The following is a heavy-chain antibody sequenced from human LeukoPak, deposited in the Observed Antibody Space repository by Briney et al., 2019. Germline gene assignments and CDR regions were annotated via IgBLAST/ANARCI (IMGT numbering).Heavy chain of an antibody. Sequence: GGSLRLSWAAAGFTFSSYAMHWVRQAPGKGLEWVAVISYDGSNKYCADSVKGRFTISRDNSKNTLYLQMNSLRAEDTGVYYCARLYCSGGSCYGHFDYWGQGTLVTVS. CDR2: ISYDGSNK. D-gene: IGHD2-15*01. CDR3: ARLYCSGGSCYGHFDY. J-gene: IGHJ4*02. V-gene: IGHV3-30-3*01. CDR1: GFTFSSYA.